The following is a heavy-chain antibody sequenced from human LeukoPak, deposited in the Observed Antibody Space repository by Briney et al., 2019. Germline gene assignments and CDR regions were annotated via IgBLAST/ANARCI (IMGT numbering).Heavy chain of an antibody. V-gene: IGHV1-18*01. Sequence: WASVKVSCKASGYTFSSYSISWVRQAPGQGLEWMGWISAYNGNTIYAQKVKGRVTMTTDTSTSTAYMELRSLRSDDTAVYYCARSLKYYDYVWGSYLPFYWGQGTLVTVSS. CDR1: GYTFSSYS. CDR2: ISAYNGNT. D-gene: IGHD3-16*02. CDR3: ARSLKYYDYVWGSYLPFY. J-gene: IGHJ4*02.